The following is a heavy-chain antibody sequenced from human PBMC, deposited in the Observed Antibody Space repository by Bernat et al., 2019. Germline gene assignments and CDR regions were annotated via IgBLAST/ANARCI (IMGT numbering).Heavy chain of an antibody. CDR1: GYTFTSYY. Sequence: QVQLVQSGAEVKKPGASVKVSCKASGYTFTSYYMHWVRQAPGQGLEWMGIINPSGGSTSYAQKFQGRVTMTRDTSTSTVYMELSSLRSEDTAVYYCARDPVPGVYYTLGTPGVRGGCFAPGGQGTLVPVSS. D-gene: IGHD3-3*01. J-gene: IGHJ5*02. CDR2: INPSGGST. CDR3: ARDPVPGVYYTLGTPGVRGGCFAP. V-gene: IGHV1-46*01.